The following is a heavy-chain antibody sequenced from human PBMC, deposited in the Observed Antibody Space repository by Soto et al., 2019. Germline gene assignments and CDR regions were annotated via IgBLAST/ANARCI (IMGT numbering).Heavy chain of an antibody. D-gene: IGHD3-10*01. Sequence: EVQLVESGGGLIQPGGSLKLSCAASGFTVGNNYMSWVRQAPGKGLEWVSLIYSTGTTKYADSVKGRFTVSRDNAKNTLYLQMNSLSAEDTALYYCAKDGRGSGSHYTSFGYWGQGTLVTVSS. V-gene: IGHV3-53*01. CDR1: GFTVGNNY. CDR2: IYSTGTT. J-gene: IGHJ4*02. CDR3: AKDGRGSGSHYTSFGY.